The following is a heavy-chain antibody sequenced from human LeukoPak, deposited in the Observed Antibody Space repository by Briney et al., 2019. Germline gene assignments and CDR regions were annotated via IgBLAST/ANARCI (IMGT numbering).Heavy chain of an antibody. V-gene: IGHV4-59*01. CDR3: ARDGYSLFDY. CDR1: GGSISSYY. CDR2: IYYSGST. J-gene: IGHJ4*02. Sequence: PSETLSLTCTVSGGSISSYYWSWIRQPPGRGLEWIGYIYYSGSTNYNPSLKSRVTISVDTSKNQFSLKLSSVTAADTAEYYCARDGYSLFDYWGQGTLVTVSS. D-gene: IGHD5-24*01.